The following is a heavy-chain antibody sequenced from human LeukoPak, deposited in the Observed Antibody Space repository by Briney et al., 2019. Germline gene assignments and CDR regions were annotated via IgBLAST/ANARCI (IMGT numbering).Heavy chain of an antibody. V-gene: IGHV3-30*02. D-gene: IGHD6-13*01. CDR2: IRYDGTNK. J-gene: IGHJ3*01. CDR1: GFTFSTYG. Sequence: PGGSLRLSCAASGFTFSTYGMHWGRQAPGKGLEWVAFIRYDGTNKYYADSVKGRFTISRDNSKSTLYVQMNSLRAEDTAVYYCAKRNEHSTSWNDAFDVWGQGAMVTVSS. CDR3: AKRNEHSTSWNDAFDV.